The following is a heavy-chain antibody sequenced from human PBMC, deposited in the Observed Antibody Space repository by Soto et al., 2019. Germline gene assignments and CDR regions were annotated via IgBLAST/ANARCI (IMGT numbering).Heavy chain of an antibody. CDR2: IYYSGST. D-gene: IGHD3-3*01. J-gene: IGHJ3*02. V-gene: IGHV4-30-4*08. CDR3: AGGAQVVRFLEWSIPSGLEAFDI. Sequence: ILPHPCTVSYGTLSRAAYYYVRVRGHRGKALEPVGYIYYSGSTYYNPSLKSRVTISVDTSKNQFSLKLSSVTAADAAVYDCAGGAQVVRFLEWSIPSGLEAFDIWGQGTMVTVSS. CDR1: YGTLSRAAYY.